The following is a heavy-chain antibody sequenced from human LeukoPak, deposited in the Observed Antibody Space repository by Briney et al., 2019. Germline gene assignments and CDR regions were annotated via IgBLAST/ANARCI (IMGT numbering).Heavy chain of an antibody. CDR2: IYYSGRT. J-gene: IGHJ3*02. D-gene: IGHD3-10*01. V-gene: IGHV4-39*01. Sequence: KPSETLSLTCNVSGGSISSSNYYWGWIRQPPGKGLEWIGSIYYSGRTYYNPSLKSRVTISGDTSKNQFSLRLSSVTAADTAVYYCARRPGAPDPVAFDIWGQGTMVTVSS. CDR3: ARRPGAPDPVAFDI. CDR1: GGSISSSNYY.